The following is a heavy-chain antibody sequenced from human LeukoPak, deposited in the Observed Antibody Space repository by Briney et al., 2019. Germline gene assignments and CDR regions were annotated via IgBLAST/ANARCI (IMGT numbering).Heavy chain of an antibody. J-gene: IGHJ6*03. CDR3: ARDLRVGIAAAGMLHYYYYVDV. CDR2: IYTSGST. Sequence: SETLSLTCTASGVSISSYYWSWIRQPAGKGLEWVGRIYTSGSTNYNPSLKSRLTMSLDTSKSQFTLKLSSVTDADTAVYYCARDLRVGIAAAGMLHYYYYVDVGGKGTTVTISS. V-gene: IGHV4-4*07. D-gene: IGHD6-13*01. CDR1: GVSISSYY.